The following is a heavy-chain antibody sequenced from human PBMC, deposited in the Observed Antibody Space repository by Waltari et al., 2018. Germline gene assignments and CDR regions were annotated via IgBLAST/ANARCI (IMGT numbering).Heavy chain of an antibody. CDR2: IKQDGSEK. J-gene: IGHJ4*02. D-gene: IGHD6-19*01. Sequence: EVQLVESGGGLVQPGGSLILSCAASGFTLSSFWMNWVRQTRGKGLGWVAGIKQDGSEKYYADSVKGRFTISRDNAKNSLYLQMNSLRAEDTAVYYCATSGWYCFDYWGQGTLVTVSS. CDR1: GFTLSSFW. CDR3: ATSGWYCFDY. V-gene: IGHV3-7*01.